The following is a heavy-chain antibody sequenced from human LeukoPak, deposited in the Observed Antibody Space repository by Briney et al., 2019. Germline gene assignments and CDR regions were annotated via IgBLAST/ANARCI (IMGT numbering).Heavy chain of an antibody. D-gene: IGHD6-19*01. J-gene: IGHJ4*02. V-gene: IGHV3-74*01. Sequence: GGSLRLSCAASGFTFSSYWMHWARQAPGKGLVWVSRINSDGSSTSYADSVKGRFTISRDNAKNTLYLQMNSLRAEDTAVYYCARGATAVAGTLLHYWGQGTLVTVSS. CDR1: GFTFSSYW. CDR3: ARGATAVAGTLLHY. CDR2: INSDGSST.